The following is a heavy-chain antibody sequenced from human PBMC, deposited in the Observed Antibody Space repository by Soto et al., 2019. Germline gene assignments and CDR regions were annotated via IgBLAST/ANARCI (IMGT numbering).Heavy chain of an antibody. CDR3: ARSFSDYYGTNYYYGMDV. CDR2: INHSGST. V-gene: IGHV4-34*01. Sequence: SETLSLTCAVYGGSSSGYYWSWIRQPPGKGLEWIGEINHSGSTNYNPSLKSRVTISVDTSKNQFSLKLSSVTAADTAVYYCARSFSDYYGTNYYYGMDVWGQGTTVTVSS. CDR1: GGSSSGYY. J-gene: IGHJ6*02. D-gene: IGHD3-10*01.